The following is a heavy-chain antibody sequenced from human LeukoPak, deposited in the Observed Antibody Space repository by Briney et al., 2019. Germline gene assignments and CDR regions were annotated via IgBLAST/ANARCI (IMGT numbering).Heavy chain of an antibody. D-gene: IGHD3-22*01. CDR2: ISSSVSFI. Sequence: GGSLRLSCAASGFSFSRYGMNWVRQAPGKGLEGVSSISSSVSFIYYADSVKGRFTISRDNAKNSLYLQMNSLRAEDTAVYYCARERSDDISHQYSYFDLWGRGTLVTVSS. J-gene: IGHJ2*01. CDR3: ARERSDDISHQYSYFDL. CDR1: GFSFSRYG. V-gene: IGHV3-21*01.